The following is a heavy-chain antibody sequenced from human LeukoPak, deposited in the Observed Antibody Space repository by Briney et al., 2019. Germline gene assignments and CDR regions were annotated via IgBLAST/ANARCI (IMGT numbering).Heavy chain of an antibody. J-gene: IGHJ6*03. CDR1: GGSISSYY. CDR3: ASCSTSSYYYYYMDV. CDR2: VYYSGST. D-gene: IGHD6-6*01. Sequence: SETLSLTCTVSGGSISSYYWSWIRQPPGSGLEWIGYVYYSGSTNYNPSLKSRVTISVDTSKNQFSLNLSSVTAADTAVYFCASCSTSSYYYYYMDVWGEGTTVTVSS. V-gene: IGHV4-59*01.